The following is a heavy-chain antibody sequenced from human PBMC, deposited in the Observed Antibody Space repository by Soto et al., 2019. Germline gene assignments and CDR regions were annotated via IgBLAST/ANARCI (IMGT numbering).Heavy chain of an antibody. CDR2: ISVSGDSR. J-gene: IGHJ4*02. Sequence: GXSLRLSCAASGFTFSIYALSWVRQAPVKGLEWVSGISVSGDSRYDADSVKGRFTISRDNSKSTLYLQMNSLRAEDTAVYYCATIFRYGDPEYWGQGVLVTVSS. V-gene: IGHV3-23*01. CDR3: ATIFRYGDPEY. D-gene: IGHD2-21*02. CDR1: GFTFSIYA.